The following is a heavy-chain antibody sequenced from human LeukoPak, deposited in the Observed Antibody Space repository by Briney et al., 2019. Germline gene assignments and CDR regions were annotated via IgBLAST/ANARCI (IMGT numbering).Heavy chain of an antibody. CDR1: GYTFTGYY. D-gene: IGHD2-2*01. J-gene: IGHJ6*03. CDR2: INPNSGGT. Sequence: ASVKVSCKASGYTFTGYYMHWVRQAPGQGLEWMGWINPNSGGTNYAQKFQGRVTMTRDTSISTAYMELSRLRSDDTAVYYCASCLGCSSTSPYYYYYYMDVWGKGTTVTVSS. CDR3: ASCLGCSSTSPYYYYYYMDV. V-gene: IGHV1-2*02.